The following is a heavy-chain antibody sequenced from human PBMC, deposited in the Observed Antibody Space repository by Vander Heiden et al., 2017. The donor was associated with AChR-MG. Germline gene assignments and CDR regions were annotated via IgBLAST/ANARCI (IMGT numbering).Heavy chain of an antibody. Sequence: QVQLQQWGAGLLKPSETLSLTCAVYGGSFSGYYWSWIRQPPGKGLEWIGEINHSGSTNYNPSLKSRVTISVDTSKNQFSLKLSSVTAADTAVYYCATHRSIIDGVDDSSTPGEVDYWGQGTLVTVSS. CDR2: INHSGST. CDR1: GGSFSGYY. D-gene: IGHD2-2*01. J-gene: IGHJ4*02. V-gene: IGHV4-34*01. CDR3: ATHRSIIDGVDDSSTPGEVDY.